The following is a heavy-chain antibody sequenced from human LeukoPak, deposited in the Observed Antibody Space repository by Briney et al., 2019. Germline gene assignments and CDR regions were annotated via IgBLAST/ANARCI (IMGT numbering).Heavy chain of an antibody. CDR1: GGSISSYY. Sequence: SETLSLTCTVSGGSISSYYWSWIRQPPGKGLEWIGYIYYSGSTNYNPSLKSRVTISVDTSKNQFSLKLSPVTAADTAVYYCARQKLLWIWFDPWGQGTLVTVSS. D-gene: IGHD2-15*01. CDR2: IYYSGST. J-gene: IGHJ5*02. V-gene: IGHV4-59*08. CDR3: ARQKLLWIWFDP.